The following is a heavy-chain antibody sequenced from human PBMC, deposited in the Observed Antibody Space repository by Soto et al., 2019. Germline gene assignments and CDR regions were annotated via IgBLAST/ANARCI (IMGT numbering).Heavy chain of an antibody. CDR2: ISGSGGST. CDR3: AKDGSSSQRFYYYYGMDV. D-gene: IGHD6-6*01. V-gene: IGHV3-23*01. CDR1: GFTFSRYA. J-gene: IGHJ6*02. Sequence: EVQLLESGGGLVQPGGSLRLSCAASGFTFSRYAMSWVRQAPGKGLEWVSAISGSGGSTYNADSVKGRFTISRDNAKNTLYLQMNSLRAEDTAVYYCAKDGSSSQRFYYYYGMDVWVQGTTVTVSS.